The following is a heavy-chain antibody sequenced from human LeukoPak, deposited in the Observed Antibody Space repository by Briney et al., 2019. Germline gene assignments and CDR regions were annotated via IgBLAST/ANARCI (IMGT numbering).Heavy chain of an antibody. CDR3: ATPGSYDILTGHPFDY. J-gene: IGHJ4*02. CDR1: GFSFSSYT. Sequence: PGGSLRLSCAASGFSFSSYTMNWVRRAPGKGLEWVSSISSSSSYIYYADSVKGRFTISRDNARNSLYLQMNSLRAEDTAVYYCATPGSYDILTGHPFDYWGQGTLVTVSS. D-gene: IGHD3-9*01. CDR2: ISSSSSYI. V-gene: IGHV3-21*01.